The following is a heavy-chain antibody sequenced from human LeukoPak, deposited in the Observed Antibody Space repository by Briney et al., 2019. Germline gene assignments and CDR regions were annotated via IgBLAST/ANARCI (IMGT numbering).Heavy chain of an antibody. CDR1: GFTFSSYS. D-gene: IGHD4-11*01. Sequence: GGSLRLSCAASGFTFSSYSMNWVRQAPGKGLEWVSSISSSGSYIYYADSVKGRFTISRDNAKNSLYLQMNSLRAEDTAVYYCARTADYSLYGDSDYWGQGTLVTVSS. J-gene: IGHJ4*02. CDR3: ARTADYSLYGDSDY. V-gene: IGHV3-21*01. CDR2: ISSSGSYI.